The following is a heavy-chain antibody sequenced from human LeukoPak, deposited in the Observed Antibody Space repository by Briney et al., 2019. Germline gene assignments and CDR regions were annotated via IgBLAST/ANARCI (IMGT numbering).Heavy chain of an antibody. CDR1: GFTFSSYA. V-gene: IGHV3-30-3*01. J-gene: IGHJ3*02. CDR2: ISYDGNNK. CDR3: ARGRRGYYGSGSYYDDAFDI. D-gene: IGHD3-10*01. Sequence: PGGSLRLSCAASGFTFSSYAMSWVRQAPGKGLEWVAVISYDGNNKYYADSVKGRFTISRDNSKNTLYLQMNSLRAEDTAVYYCARGRRGYYGSGSYYDDAFDIWGQGTMVTVSS.